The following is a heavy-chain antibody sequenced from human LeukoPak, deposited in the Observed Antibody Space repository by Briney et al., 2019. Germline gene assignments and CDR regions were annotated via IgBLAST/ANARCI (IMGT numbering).Heavy chain of an antibody. V-gene: IGHV1-18*01. CDR3: ARGAAVARLDY. CDR2: ISAYNGNT. Sequence: ASVKVPCKASGYTFTSYGISWVRQAPGQGLEWIGRISAYNGNTNYAQKLQGRVTMTTDTSTSTAYMELRSLRSDDTAVYYCARGAAVARLDYWGQGTLVTVSS. J-gene: IGHJ4*02. CDR1: GYTFTSYG. D-gene: IGHD6-19*01.